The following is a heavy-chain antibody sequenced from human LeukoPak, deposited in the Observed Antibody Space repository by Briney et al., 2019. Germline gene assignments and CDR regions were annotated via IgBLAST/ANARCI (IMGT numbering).Heavy chain of an antibody. CDR2: IMSKSDGGTI. Sequence: PGGSLRLSCAASGFTFINAWMSWVRRAPGKGLEWVARIMSKSDGGTIDYAAHVKGRFIISRDDSKNTLYLQMNSLKTDDTAVYYCTTFVRRWGQGTLVTVSS. CDR1: GFTFINAW. CDR3: TTFVRR. V-gene: IGHV3-15*01. J-gene: IGHJ4*02.